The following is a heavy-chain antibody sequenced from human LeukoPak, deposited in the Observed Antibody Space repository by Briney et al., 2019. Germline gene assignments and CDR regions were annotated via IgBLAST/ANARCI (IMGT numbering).Heavy chain of an antibody. Sequence: ASVKVSCKASGYTFTSYGISWVRQAPGQGLEWMGWISDYNGNTNYAQKLQGRVTMTTDTSTSTAYMELRSLRSDDTAVYYCASTIMGDSSGYQYYFDYWGQGTLVTVSS. CDR1: GYTFTSYG. J-gene: IGHJ4*02. CDR3: ASTIMGDSSGYQYYFDY. V-gene: IGHV1-18*01. D-gene: IGHD3-22*01. CDR2: ISDYNGNT.